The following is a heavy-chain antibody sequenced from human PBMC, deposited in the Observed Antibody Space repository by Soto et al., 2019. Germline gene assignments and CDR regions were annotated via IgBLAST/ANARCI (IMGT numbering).Heavy chain of an antibody. CDR2: ISYDGSNK. CDR3: AEDQVMITFGGVISPYYYGMDV. J-gene: IGHJ6*02. CDR1: GFTFSSYG. D-gene: IGHD3-16*01. V-gene: IGHV3-30*18. Sequence: HPGGSLRLSCAASGFTFSSYGMHWVRQAPGKGLEWVAVISYDGSNKYYADSVKGRFTISRDNSKNTLYLQMNSLRAEDTAVYYCAEDQVMITFGGVISPYYYGMDVWGQGTTVTVSS.